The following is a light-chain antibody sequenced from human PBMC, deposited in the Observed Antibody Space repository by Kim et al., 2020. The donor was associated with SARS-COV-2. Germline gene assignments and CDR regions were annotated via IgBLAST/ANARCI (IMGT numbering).Light chain of an antibody. J-gene: IGLJ2*01. Sequence: QSALTQPRSVSGSPGQSVTISCTGTSSDVGAYNYVSWYQQHPGKAPKLMIYDVSKRPSGVPDRFSGSKSGNTASLTISGLQAEDEADYYCCSYAGTYLVVFGGGTKLTVL. CDR3: CSYAGTYLVV. CDR1: SSDVGAYNY. V-gene: IGLV2-11*01. CDR2: DVS.